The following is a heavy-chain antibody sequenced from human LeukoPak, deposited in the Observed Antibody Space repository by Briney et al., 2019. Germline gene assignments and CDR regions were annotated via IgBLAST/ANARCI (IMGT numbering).Heavy chain of an antibody. J-gene: IGHJ4*02. Sequence: PGGSLRLSCAVSGFAVSSNFMSWVRQAPGKGPEWVSVIYTSGITYYADSVRGRFTISRDNSKNTLYLQMDSLTAEDTAVYYCAREDAGGTYSFDCWGQGILVTVSS. D-gene: IGHD1-26*01. CDR2: IYTSGIT. CDR1: GFAVSSNF. CDR3: AREDAGGTYSFDC. V-gene: IGHV3-66*01.